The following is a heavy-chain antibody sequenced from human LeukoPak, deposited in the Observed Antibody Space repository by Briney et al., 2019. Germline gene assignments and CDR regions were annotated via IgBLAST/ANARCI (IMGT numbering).Heavy chain of an antibody. CDR2: ISASTEII. Sequence: GGSLRLSCAASGFTFSSYSMTWIRQAPGKGLEWVSYISASTEIIYYADSVKGRFTISRDNAKNSLYLQMNSLRAEDTAVYYCARVRGYCSGGSCSGSDYWGQGTLVTVSS. D-gene: IGHD2-15*01. J-gene: IGHJ4*02. CDR1: GFTFSSYS. V-gene: IGHV3-48*01. CDR3: ARVRGYCSGGSCSGSDY.